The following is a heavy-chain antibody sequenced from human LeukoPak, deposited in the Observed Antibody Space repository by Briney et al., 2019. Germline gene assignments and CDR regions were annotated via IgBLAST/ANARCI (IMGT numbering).Heavy chain of an antibody. CDR1: GGSISSGGYS. J-gene: IGHJ6*03. Sequence: PSETLSLTCAVSGGSISSGGYSWSWIRQPPGKGLEWIGYIYHSGSTYYNPSLKSRVTISVDRSKNQFSLKLSSVTAADTAVYYCARVSNDFWSGYQNNYYYYYMDVWGKGTTVTVSS. D-gene: IGHD3-3*01. CDR2: IYHSGST. V-gene: IGHV4-30-2*01. CDR3: ARVSNDFWSGYQNNYYYYYMDV.